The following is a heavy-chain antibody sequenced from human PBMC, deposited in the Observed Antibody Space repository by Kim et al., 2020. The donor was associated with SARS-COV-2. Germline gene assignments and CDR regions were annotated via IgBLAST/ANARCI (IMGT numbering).Heavy chain of an antibody. CDR3: ARDPDIAVAEIGGDY. J-gene: IGHJ4*02. Sequence: QKFQGRVTITANKSTSTAYMELSSLRSEDTAVYYCARDPDIAVAEIGGDYWGQGTLVTVSS. V-gene: IGHV1-69*04. D-gene: IGHD6-19*01.